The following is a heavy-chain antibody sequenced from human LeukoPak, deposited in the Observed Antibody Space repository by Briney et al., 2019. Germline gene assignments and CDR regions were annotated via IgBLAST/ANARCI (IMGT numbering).Heavy chain of an antibody. D-gene: IGHD5-12*01. V-gene: IGHV4-4*07. Sequence: KPSETLSLTCTVSGGSISDYNWGWIRQPAGMGLEWIGRIYTSGNTNYNPSLKTRVTMSRDTSKNQFSLKLSSVTAADTAVYYCARIYGRGAFDIWGQGTMVTVSS. CDR2: IYTSGNT. CDR3: ARIYGRGAFDI. CDR1: GGSISDYN. J-gene: IGHJ3*02.